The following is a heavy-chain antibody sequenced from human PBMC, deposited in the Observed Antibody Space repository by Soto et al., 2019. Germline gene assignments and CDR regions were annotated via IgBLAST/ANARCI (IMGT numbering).Heavy chain of an antibody. CDR2: IYYSGTT. CDR3: ARFLEVTAIFAIYT. J-gene: IGHJ3*02. D-gene: IGHD2-21*02. CDR1: GGSIRSAGYY. V-gene: IGHV4-31*03. Sequence: SETLSLTCTASGGSIRSAGYYWSWVRQHPGKGLEWIGNIYYSGTTYYNPSLKSRVVISVDTSKNQFALEMRSVTAADTALYYCARFLEVTAIFAIYTWGQEAVLPVSS.